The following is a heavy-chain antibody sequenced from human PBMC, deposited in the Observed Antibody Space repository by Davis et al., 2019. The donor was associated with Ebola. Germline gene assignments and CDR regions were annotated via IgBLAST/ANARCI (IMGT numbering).Heavy chain of an antibody. D-gene: IGHD3-9*01. CDR1: GFTFSSYG. V-gene: IGHV3-30*03. J-gene: IGHJ5*02. Sequence: GESLKISYAASGFTFSSYGMHWVRQAPGKGLEWVAVISYDGSNKYYADSVKGRFTISRDNSKNTLYLQMNSLRAEDTAVYYCARPHYDILTGYYDHWGQGTLVTVSS. CDR2: ISYDGSNK. CDR3: ARPHYDILTGYYDH.